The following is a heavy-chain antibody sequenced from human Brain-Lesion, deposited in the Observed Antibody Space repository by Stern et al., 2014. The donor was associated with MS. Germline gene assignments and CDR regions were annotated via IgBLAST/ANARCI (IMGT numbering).Heavy chain of an antibody. CDR2: IYYSGNT. CDR1: GGSVSSTSYA. J-gene: IGHJ5*02. CDR3: AGEEDIRYCSGGSCTGNWFDP. V-gene: IGHV4-39*01. D-gene: IGHD2-15*01. Sequence: VQLLESGPGLVKPSETLSLTCTVAGGSVSSTSYAWAWIRQPPGKGLEWIGTIYYSGNTYYRPSLKSRLTISLDTFKNQFSLQLRSVAAADTAVYYCAGEEDIRYCSGGSCTGNWFDPWGQGTLVTVSS.